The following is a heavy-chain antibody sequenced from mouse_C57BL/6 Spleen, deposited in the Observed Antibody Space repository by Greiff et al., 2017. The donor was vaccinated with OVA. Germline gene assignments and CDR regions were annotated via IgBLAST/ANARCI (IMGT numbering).Heavy chain of an antibody. CDR1: GYTFTDYN. CDR2: INPNNGGT. D-gene: IGHD2-4*01. V-gene: IGHV1-18*01. Sequence: EVQLVESGPELVKPGASVKIPCTASGYTFTDYNMDWVKQSHGKSLEWIGDINPNNGGTIYNQKFKGKATLTVDKSSSTAYMELRSLTSEDTAVYYCARGGLRRGDYWGQGTTLTVSS. J-gene: IGHJ2*01. CDR3: ARGGLRRGDY.